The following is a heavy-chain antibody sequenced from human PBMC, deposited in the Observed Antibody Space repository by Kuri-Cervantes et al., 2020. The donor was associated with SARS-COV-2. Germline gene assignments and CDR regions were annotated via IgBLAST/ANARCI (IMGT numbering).Heavy chain of an antibody. V-gene: IGHV3-33*02. D-gene: IGHD6-19*01. CDR1: GLTFSSHG. J-gene: IGHJ4*02. Sequence: VGSLRLSCAASGLTFSSHGMHWVRQAPGKGLEWLAVMSYEGKIRYNADSAKGRFFISRDSATNTLFLQMNSLRAEDTAVYHCYAIAVAGTVDYWGQGTLVTVSS. CDR2: MSYEGKIR. CDR3: YAIAVAGTVDY.